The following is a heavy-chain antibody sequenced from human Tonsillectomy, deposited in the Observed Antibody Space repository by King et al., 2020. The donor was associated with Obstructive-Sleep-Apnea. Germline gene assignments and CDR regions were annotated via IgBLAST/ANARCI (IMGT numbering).Heavy chain of an antibody. D-gene: IGHD1-1*01. V-gene: IGHV3-30*04. Sequence: VQLVESGGGVVQPGRSLRLSCAASGFPFSSYAVYWVRQAPGKGLEWVAVISNDEINKYYADSVKGRFTISRDNSKNTLSLQMNSLTIEDTAVYYCARLTTQIAAFDIGGQGTMVSVSS. CDR1: GFPFSSYA. CDR3: ARLTTQIAAFDI. CDR2: ISNDEINK. J-gene: IGHJ3*02.